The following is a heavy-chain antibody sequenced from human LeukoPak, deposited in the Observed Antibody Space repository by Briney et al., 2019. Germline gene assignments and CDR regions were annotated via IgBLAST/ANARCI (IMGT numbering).Heavy chain of an antibody. CDR3: ARVNDCRPSSCFSRWFDP. V-gene: IGHV4-39*07. CDR1: GGSISGDNFY. D-gene: IGHD1-1*01. J-gene: IGHJ5*02. Sequence: PSETLSLTCTVSGGSISGDNFYWGWIRQPPGKGLEWIGSVYYDGSPHYTPSLTSRVTVSVDRSKNQFSLNLNSVTAADTAVYYCARVNDCRPSSCFSRWFDPWGQGTLVTVSS. CDR2: VYYDGSP.